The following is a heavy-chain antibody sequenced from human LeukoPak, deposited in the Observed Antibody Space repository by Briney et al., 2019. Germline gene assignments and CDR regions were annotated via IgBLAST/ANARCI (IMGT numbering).Heavy chain of an antibody. V-gene: IGHV1-2*02. Sequence: GASVKVSCKASGYTSTGYYMHWVRQAPGQGLEWMGWINPNSGGTNYAQKFQGRVTMTRDTSISTAYMELSRLRSDDTAVYYCARSGYDVNDAFDIWGQGTMVTVSS. CDR3: ARSGYDVNDAFDI. J-gene: IGHJ3*02. D-gene: IGHD5-12*01. CDR2: INPNSGGT. CDR1: GYTSTGYY.